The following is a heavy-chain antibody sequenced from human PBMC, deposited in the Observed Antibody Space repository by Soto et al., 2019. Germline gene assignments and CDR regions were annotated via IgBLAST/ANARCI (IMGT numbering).Heavy chain of an antibody. D-gene: IGHD4-17*01. Sequence: PSETLSLTCTDSGGSISSGGYYWSWIRQHPGKGLEWIGYIYYSGSTYYNPSLKSRVTISVDTSKNQFSLKLSSVTAADTAVYYCARDVDVYGENWFDPWGQGTLVTVSS. CDR1: GGSISSGGYY. CDR3: ARDVDVYGENWFDP. J-gene: IGHJ5*02. CDR2: IYYSGST. V-gene: IGHV4-31*03.